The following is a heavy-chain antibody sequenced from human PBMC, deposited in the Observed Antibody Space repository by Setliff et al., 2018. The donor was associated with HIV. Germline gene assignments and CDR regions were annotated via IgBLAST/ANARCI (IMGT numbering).Heavy chain of an antibody. Sequence: PSEPLSLTCAVYGGSLSGYYWSWVRQSPGRGLEWIGEINQSGNTNFNPSLKSRLIISVDTSKSQFSLKLTSVTAADTALYYCAREGGQGYSGSGSFYHRNFDLWGRGTLVTVSS. V-gene: IGHV4-34*01. D-gene: IGHD3-10*01. CDR3: AREGGQGYSGSGSFYHRNFDL. CDR2: INQSGNT. J-gene: IGHJ2*01. CDR1: GGSLSGYY.